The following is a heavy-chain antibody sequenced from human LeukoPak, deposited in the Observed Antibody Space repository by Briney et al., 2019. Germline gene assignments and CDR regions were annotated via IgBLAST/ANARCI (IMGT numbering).Heavy chain of an antibody. Sequence: GGSLRLSCAASGFTFSSYSMNWVRQAPGKGLEWVSYISSSSSTIYYADSVKGRFTISRDNAKNSLYLQMNSLRDEDTAVYYCARGPLPWYYYDSSGYYPFDYWGQGTLVTVSS. CDR2: ISSSSSTI. D-gene: IGHD3-22*01. CDR1: GFTFSSYS. V-gene: IGHV3-48*02. CDR3: ARGPLPWYYYDSSGYYPFDY. J-gene: IGHJ4*02.